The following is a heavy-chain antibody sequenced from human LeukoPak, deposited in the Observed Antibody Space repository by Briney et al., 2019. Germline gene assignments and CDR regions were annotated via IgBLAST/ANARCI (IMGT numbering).Heavy chain of an antibody. Sequence: PSETLSLTCTVSGDSISPYYWSWIRQPPGGGLEWIGYVFYTGSTNYNPSLKSRVTISVDTSRNQFSLKLSSVTAADTAVYYCASGPPRITIFGVVGAFDIWGQGTMVTVSS. D-gene: IGHD3-3*01. J-gene: IGHJ3*02. CDR1: GDSISPYY. CDR2: VFYTGST. V-gene: IGHV4-59*12. CDR3: ASGPPRITIFGVVGAFDI.